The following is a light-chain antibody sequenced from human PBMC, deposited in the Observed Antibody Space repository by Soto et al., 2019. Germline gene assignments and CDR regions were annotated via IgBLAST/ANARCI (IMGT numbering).Light chain of an antibody. CDR1: SSDVGGYNY. CDR2: DVS. Sequence: QSALTQPASVSGSPGQSITISCTGTSSDVGGYNYVSWYQQHPGKPPKLMIYDVSNRPAGVYHRFSGSKSGNTASLTISGLQAEDEADYYCSSYTSSSTVVFGGGTKLTVL. V-gene: IGLV2-14*01. CDR3: SSYTSSSTVV. J-gene: IGLJ2*01.